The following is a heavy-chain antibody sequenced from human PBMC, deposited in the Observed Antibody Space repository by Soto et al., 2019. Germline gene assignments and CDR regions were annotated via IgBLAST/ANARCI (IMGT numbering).Heavy chain of an antibody. Sequence: EVQLVESGGGLVQPGGSLSLPCAASGFTVGNNYMNWVRQAPGKGLEWVSVIYSGGRTDYADSVKGRFTISRDSSKNTLFLQMNSLRAEDTAIYYCAARAVAAPRWGQGTLVTVSS. CDR3: AARAVAAPR. V-gene: IGHV3-66*01. J-gene: IGHJ4*02. CDR2: IYSGGRT. D-gene: IGHD6-19*01. CDR1: GFTVGNNY.